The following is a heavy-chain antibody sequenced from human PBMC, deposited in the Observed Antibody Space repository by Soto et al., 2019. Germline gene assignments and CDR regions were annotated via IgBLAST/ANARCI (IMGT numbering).Heavy chain of an antibody. CDR2: IYHSGST. Sequence: TSETLSLTCAVSGGSIRSGCYSWSWIRQPPGKGLEWIGYIYHSGSTYYNPSLKSRVTISVDRSKNQFSLKLSSVTAADTAVYYCARVPDVWGQGTTVTVSS. J-gene: IGHJ6*02. CDR1: GGSIRSGCYS. V-gene: IGHV4-30-2*01. CDR3: ARVPDV.